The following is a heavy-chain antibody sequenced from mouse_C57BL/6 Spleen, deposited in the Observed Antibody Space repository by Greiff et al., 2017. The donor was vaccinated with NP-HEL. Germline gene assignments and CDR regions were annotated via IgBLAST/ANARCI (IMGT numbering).Heavy chain of an antibody. J-gene: IGHJ2*01. D-gene: IGHD1-1*01. CDR2: IHPNSGST. CDR1: GYTFTSYW. Sequence: QVQLQQSGAELVKPGASVKLSCKASGYTFTSYWMHWVKQRPGQGLEWIGMIHPNSGSTNYNEKFKSKATLTVDKSSSTAYMQLSSLTSEDSAVYYCARWNYYGSSYDFDYWGQGTTLTVSS. V-gene: IGHV1-64*01. CDR3: ARWNYYGSSYDFDY.